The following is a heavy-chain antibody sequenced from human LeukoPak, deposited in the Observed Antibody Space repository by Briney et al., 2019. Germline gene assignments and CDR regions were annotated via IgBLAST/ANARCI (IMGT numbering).Heavy chain of an antibody. CDR1: GGSFSGYY. Sequence: SETLSLTCAVYGGSFSGYYWSWIRQPPGKGLGWIGETNHSGSTNYNPSLKSRVTISVDTSKNQFSLKLSSVTAADTAVYYCARAYCGGDCYSPFDYWGQGTLVTVFS. CDR2: TNHSGST. V-gene: IGHV4-34*01. CDR3: ARAYCGGDCYSPFDY. D-gene: IGHD2-21*02. J-gene: IGHJ4*02.